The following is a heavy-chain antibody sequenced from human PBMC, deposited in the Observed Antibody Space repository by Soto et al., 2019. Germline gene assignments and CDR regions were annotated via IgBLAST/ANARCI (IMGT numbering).Heavy chain of an antibody. CDR1: GGSFRNYY. D-gene: IGHD1-7*01. CDR2: IXXSXXX. J-gene: IGHJ4*02. CDR3: ARDTRNSEAYFDY. Sequence: SETLSLTCGVYGGSFRNYYWSWIRQPPGKGLGWIXXIXXSXXXXXNXXLKSRVTIALDTSKNQFSLRLTSVTAAETAVYYCARDTRNSEAYFDYWGQGALVTVSS. V-gene: IGHV4-59*01.